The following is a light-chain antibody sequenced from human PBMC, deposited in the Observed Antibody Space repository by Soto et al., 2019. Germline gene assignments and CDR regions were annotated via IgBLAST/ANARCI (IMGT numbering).Light chain of an antibody. CDR3: QQYFSSPLFT. J-gene: IGKJ3*01. Sequence: DVVMTQSPDSLAVSLGERATIHCKSSQTLLYTSNNRNYLAWYQHKSGQPPKMIIFWASTRESGVPDRFSGSGSGTDFTLTINSVQPEDVAVYYCQQYFSSPLFTVGPGTRVDIK. CDR1: QTLLYTSNNRNY. V-gene: IGKV4-1*01. CDR2: WAS.